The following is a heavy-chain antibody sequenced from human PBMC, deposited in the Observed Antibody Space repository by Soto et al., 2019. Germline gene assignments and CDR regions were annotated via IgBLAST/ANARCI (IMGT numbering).Heavy chain of an antibody. CDR2: ISHSGST. Sequence: SETLSLTCAVYGGSFSGYYWTWIRQPPGKGLEWIGEISHSGSTAYNPSLQSRVTISVDTSKNQFSLKLSSVTAADTAVYYCARGPRQQLVPTRYNYFAYWGQGTLVTVSS. J-gene: IGHJ4*02. CDR1: GGSFSGYY. CDR3: ARGPRQQLVPTRYNYFAY. V-gene: IGHV4-34*01. D-gene: IGHD6-6*01.